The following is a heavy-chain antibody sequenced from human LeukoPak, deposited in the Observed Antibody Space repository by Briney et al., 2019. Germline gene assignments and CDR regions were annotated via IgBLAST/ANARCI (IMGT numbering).Heavy chain of an antibody. J-gene: IGHJ4*02. D-gene: IGHD5-18*01. V-gene: IGHV4-34*01. CDR3: ARWGTWIQLWSTDY. CDR2: INHSGST. Sequence: NPSETLSLTCAVYGGSFSGYYWSWIRQPPGKGLEWIGEINHSGSTNYNPSLKSRVTISVDTSENQFSLKLSSVTAADTAVYYCARWGTWIQLWSTDYWGQGTLVTVSS. CDR1: GGSFSGYY.